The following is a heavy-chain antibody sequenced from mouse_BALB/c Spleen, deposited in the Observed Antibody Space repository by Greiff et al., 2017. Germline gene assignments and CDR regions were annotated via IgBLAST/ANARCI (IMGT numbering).Heavy chain of an antibody. Sequence: EVKLMESGGGLVKPGGSLKLSCAASGFTFSSYTMSWVRQTPEKRLEWVATISSGGGNTYYPDSVKGRFTISRDNAKNNLYLQMSSLRSEDTALYYCARSRGSSPFAYGGQGTLVTVSA. J-gene: IGHJ3*01. D-gene: IGHD1-1*01. CDR1: GFTFSSYT. V-gene: IGHV5-9*03. CDR2: ISSGGGNT. CDR3: ARSRGSSPFAY.